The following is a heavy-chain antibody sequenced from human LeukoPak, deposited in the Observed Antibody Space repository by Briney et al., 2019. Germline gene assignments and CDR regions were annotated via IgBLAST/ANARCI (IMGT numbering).Heavy chain of an antibody. J-gene: IGHJ4*02. Sequence: SETLSLTCTVSGGSISSYYWSWIRQSPGKGLEWIRYIDNSGSTKYNPSLKSPVTISEDTSKKQLSLKLSSVTAADTAVYYCARTRYCISTSCYADYWGQGTLVTVSS. CDR1: GGSISSYY. CDR3: ARTRYCISTSCYADY. CDR2: IDNSGST. V-gene: IGHV4-59*08. D-gene: IGHD2-2*01.